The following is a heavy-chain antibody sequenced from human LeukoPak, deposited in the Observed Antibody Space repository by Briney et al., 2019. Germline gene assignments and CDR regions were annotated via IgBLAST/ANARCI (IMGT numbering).Heavy chain of an antibody. J-gene: IGHJ4*02. CDR1: GESFSGNF. Sequence: SETLSLICAVSGESFSGNFWTWIRQSPGKGLEWIGEIDNNGITNYNPSLKSRVTMSVDTTRKRFSLRLTSESAADTGVYYCARGGGGAKALYFDYWGQGSLVTVSS. D-gene: IGHD1-26*01. V-gene: IGHV4-34*01. CDR3: ARGGGGAKALYFDY. CDR2: IDNNGIT.